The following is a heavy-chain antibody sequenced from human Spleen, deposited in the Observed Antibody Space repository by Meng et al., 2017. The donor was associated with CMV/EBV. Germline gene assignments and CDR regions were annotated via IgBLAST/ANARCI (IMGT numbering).Heavy chain of an antibody. CDR1: GDSISGYY. CDR3: ARGRVAVASILGDI. V-gene: IGHV4-59*01. D-gene: IGHD6-19*01. J-gene: IGHJ3*02. Sequence: SETLSLTCNVSGDSISGYYWCWIRQPPGKGLEWIGYIYYSGSTNYNPSLKSRVTISVDTSNNQFSLKLSSVTAADTAVYYCARGRVAVASILGDIWGHGTVVTVSS. CDR2: IYYSGST.